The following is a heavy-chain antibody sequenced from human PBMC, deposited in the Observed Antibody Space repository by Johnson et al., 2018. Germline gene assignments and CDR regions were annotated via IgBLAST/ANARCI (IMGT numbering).Heavy chain of an antibody. V-gene: IGHV3-21*01. CDR1: GFTFSSYS. CDR3: ARDHPLTDYYYYYMDV. J-gene: IGHJ6*03. D-gene: IGHD4-11*01. Sequence: VQLVQSGGGLVKPGGSLRLSCAASGFTFSSYSMNWVRQAPGKGLEWVSSISSSSSYIYYADPVKGRFTISSDNAKNSLYLQMNSLRAEDTAVYYCARDHPLTDYYYYYMDVWGKGTTVTVSS. CDR2: ISSSSSYI.